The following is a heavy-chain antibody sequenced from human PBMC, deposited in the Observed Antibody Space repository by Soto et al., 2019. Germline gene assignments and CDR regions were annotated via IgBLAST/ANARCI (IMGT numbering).Heavy chain of an antibody. CDR1: GGSISSYY. CDR2: IYYSGST. J-gene: IGHJ3*02. V-gene: IGHV4-59*01. CDR3: ARQQWLVLNAFDI. D-gene: IGHD6-19*01. Sequence: QVQLQESGPGLVKPSETLSLTCTVSGGSISSYYWSWIRQPPGKGLEWIGYIYYSGSTNYNPSLKSRVPXSXDPXKNHFSRKLRSVTAADTAVYYCARQQWLVLNAFDIWGQGTMVTVSS.